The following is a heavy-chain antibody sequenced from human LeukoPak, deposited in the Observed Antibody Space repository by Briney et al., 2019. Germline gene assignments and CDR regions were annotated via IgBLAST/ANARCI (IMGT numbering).Heavy chain of an antibody. CDR2: IYYSGST. Sequence: PSETLSLTCTVSGGSISSYYWSWIRQPPGKGLEWIGYIYYSGSTNYNPSLKSRVTISVDTSKNQFSLKLSSVTAADTAVYYCARDTLYFGAVGYYYGMDVWGQGTTVTVSS. J-gene: IGHJ6*02. CDR1: GGSISSYY. V-gene: IGHV4-59*01. CDR3: ARDTLYFGAVGYYYGMDV. D-gene: IGHD3-9*01.